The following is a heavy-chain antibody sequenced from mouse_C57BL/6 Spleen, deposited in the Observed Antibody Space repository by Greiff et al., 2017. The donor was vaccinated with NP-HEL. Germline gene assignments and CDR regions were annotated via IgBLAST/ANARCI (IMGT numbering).Heavy chain of an antibody. CDR3: AREETIGAMDY. CDR2: ISSGSSTI. J-gene: IGHJ4*01. D-gene: IGHD3-1*01. CDR1: GFTFSDYG. V-gene: IGHV5-17*01. Sequence: EVKVVESGGGLVKPGGSLKLSCAASGFTFSDYGMHWVRQAPEKGLEWVAYISSGSSTIYYADTVKGRLPISRDNAKNTLFLQMTSLRSEDTAMYYCAREETIGAMDYWGQGTSVTVSS.